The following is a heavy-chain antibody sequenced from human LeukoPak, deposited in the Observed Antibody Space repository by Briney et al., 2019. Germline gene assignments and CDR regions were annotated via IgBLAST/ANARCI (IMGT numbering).Heavy chain of an antibody. CDR1: GGSISSYY. J-gene: IGHJ6*02. D-gene: IGHD3-3*01. CDR3: AGVFRVWSGPYYYYGMDV. Sequence: SETLSLTCTVSGGSISSYYWSWIRQPPGKGLEWIGRIYTSGSTNYNPSLKSRVTMSVDTSKNQFSLKLSSVTAADTAVYYCAGVFRVWSGPYYYYGMDVWGQGTTVTVSS. CDR2: IYTSGST. V-gene: IGHV4-4*07.